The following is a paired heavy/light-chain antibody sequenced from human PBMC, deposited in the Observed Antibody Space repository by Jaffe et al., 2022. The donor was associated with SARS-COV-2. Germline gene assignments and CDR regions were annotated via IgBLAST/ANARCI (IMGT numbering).Heavy chain of an antibody. CDR1: GFTFPSFA. Sequence: EVQLLESGGGLVQPGGSLRLSCAASGFTFPSFAMTWVRQAPGKGLEWVSTVIGDNDVATYYADSVKGRFTISRDNSKNTLYLQINGLSAEDTAVYYCARDLGPLSRFWSGYYNDYWGQGTLVTVSS. D-gene: IGHD3-3*01. V-gene: IGHV3-23*01. CDR3: ARDLGPLSRFWSGYYNDY. CDR2: IGDNDVAT. J-gene: IGHJ4*02.
Light chain of an antibody. Sequence: QAVVTQEPSLTVSPGGTVTLTCGSSTGVVTTGHYPHWFQQKPGQAPKTLICDTSNKRSWTPARFSGSLLGGKAALTLSGAQPEDEAEYFCMLSYSGSRLVFGGGTKLTVL. V-gene: IGLV7-46*01. CDR1: TGVVTTGHY. CDR3: MLSYSGSRLV. J-gene: IGLJ3*02. CDR2: DTS.